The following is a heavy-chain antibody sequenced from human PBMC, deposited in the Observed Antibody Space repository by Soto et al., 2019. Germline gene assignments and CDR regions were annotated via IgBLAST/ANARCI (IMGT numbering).Heavy chain of an antibody. V-gene: IGHV3-30-3*01. Sequence: GGSLRLSCAASGFTFSSYAMHWVRQAPGKGLEWVAVISYDGSNKYYADSVKGRFTISRDNSKNTLYLQMNSLRAEDTAVYYCARAPLIFDNSGYPDWHSYWGQGTLVTVSS. D-gene: IGHD3-22*01. CDR1: GFTFSSYA. CDR3: ARAPLIFDNSGYPDWHSY. J-gene: IGHJ4*02. CDR2: ISYDGSNK.